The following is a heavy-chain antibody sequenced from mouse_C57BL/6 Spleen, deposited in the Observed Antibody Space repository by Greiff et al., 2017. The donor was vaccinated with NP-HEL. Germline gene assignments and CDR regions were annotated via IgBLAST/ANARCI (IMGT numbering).Heavy chain of an antibody. V-gene: IGHV1-80*01. CDR3: AKSGNYRDYYAMDY. CDR2: IYPGDGDT. D-gene: IGHD2-1*01. Sequence: QVQLKESGAELVKPGASVKISCKASGYAFSSYWMNWVKQRPGKGLEWIGQIYPGDGDTNYNGKFKGKATLTADKSSSTAYMQLSSLTSEDSAVYFCAKSGNYRDYYAMDYWGQGTSVTVSS. CDR1: GYAFSSYW. J-gene: IGHJ4*01.